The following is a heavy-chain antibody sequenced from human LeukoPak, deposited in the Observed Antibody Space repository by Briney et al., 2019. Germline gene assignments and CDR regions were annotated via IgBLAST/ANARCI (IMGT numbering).Heavy chain of an antibody. CDR1: GFTFSTYA. CDR2: ISGTGANT. D-gene: IGHD6-19*01. Sequence: GGSLRLSCAASGFTFSTYAMSWVRQAPGKGLEWVSTISGTGANTYYADSVRGRFTISRDNSKNTLYLHMNSLRAEDTAVYYCAKERAGSTNSYYSDYWGQGPLVTVSS. J-gene: IGHJ4*02. CDR3: AKERAGSTNSYYSDY. V-gene: IGHV3-23*01.